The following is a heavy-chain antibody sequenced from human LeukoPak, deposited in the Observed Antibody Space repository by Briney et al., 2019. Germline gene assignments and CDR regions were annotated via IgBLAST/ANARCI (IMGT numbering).Heavy chain of an antibody. D-gene: IGHD3-22*01. CDR2: FSSGGHT. J-gene: IGHJ4*02. Sequence: GESLTLSCAASGFTVSTNYMSWVRQAAGKGLEWVSLFSSGGHTHYADSVQGPYTCSRDSSNNTLYLQMNSLRVQDTAVYYCARDLYDSSGYYPYWGQGPLVTVSS. CDR3: ARDLYDSSGYYPY. CDR1: GFTVSTNY. V-gene: IGHV3-53*01.